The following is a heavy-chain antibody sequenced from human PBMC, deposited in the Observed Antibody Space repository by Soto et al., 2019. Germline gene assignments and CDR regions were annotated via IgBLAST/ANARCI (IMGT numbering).Heavy chain of an antibody. CDR3: ARTLAYCGGDCYDWYFDL. CDR1: GGTFSSYT. Sequence: QVQLVQSGAEVKKPGSSVKVSYKASGGTFSSYTISWVRQAPGQGLEWMGRIIPILGIANYAQKFQGRVTITADKSASTAYMELSSLRSEDTAVYYCARTLAYCGGDCYDWYFDLWGRGTLVTVSS. D-gene: IGHD2-21*02. CDR2: IIPILGIA. V-gene: IGHV1-69*02. J-gene: IGHJ2*01.